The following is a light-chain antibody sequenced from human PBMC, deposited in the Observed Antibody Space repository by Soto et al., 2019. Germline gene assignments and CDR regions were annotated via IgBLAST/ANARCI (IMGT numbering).Light chain of an antibody. CDR1: QSISSY. Sequence: DIVLTQSPATLSLSAGDRVTLTCRASQSISSYLAWYQQKPGQAPKLLIYAASNWDSGIPSRFSGSGSGTDFTLTISSLEPEDFAVYYCQQRSNWPITFGQGTRLEIK. CDR3: QQRSNWPIT. CDR2: AAS. V-gene: IGKV3-11*01. J-gene: IGKJ5*01.